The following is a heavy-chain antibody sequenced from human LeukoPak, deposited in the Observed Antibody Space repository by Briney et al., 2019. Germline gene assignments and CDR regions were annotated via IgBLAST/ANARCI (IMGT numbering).Heavy chain of an antibody. CDR2: INHSGST. Sequence: SETLSLTCAVYGGSFSGYYWRWIRQSPRKGLEWIGEINHSGSTNYNPSLKSRVTISVDTSKNQLSLKMSSVTAADTAVYYCSITTGTTLGLMDYWGQGALVTVSS. V-gene: IGHV4-34*01. J-gene: IGHJ4*02. CDR3: SITTGTTLGLMDY. D-gene: IGHD1-1*01. CDR1: GGSFSGYY.